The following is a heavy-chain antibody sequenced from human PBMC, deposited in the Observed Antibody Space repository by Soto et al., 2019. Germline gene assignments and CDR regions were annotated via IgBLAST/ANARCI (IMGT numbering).Heavy chain of an antibody. CDR1: GFSISTSGVG. CDR3: AHTPPMPGTRGCAFDI. J-gene: IGHJ3*02. Sequence: SGPTLVKPTQTLTLTCTFSGFSISTSGVGVGWIRQAPGKALEWLALIYWDDDKRYSPSLKSRLTITKDTSKNQVVLTMTNMDPVDTATYYCAHTPPMPGTRGCAFDIWGQGTMVTVSS. CDR2: IYWDDDK. D-gene: IGHD6-13*01. V-gene: IGHV2-5*02.